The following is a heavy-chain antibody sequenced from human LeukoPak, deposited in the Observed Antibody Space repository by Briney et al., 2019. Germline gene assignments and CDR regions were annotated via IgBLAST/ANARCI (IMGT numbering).Heavy chain of an antibody. Sequence: GASVKVSCKASGGTFSSYAISWVRQAPGQGLEWMGGIIPIFGTANYAQKFQGRVTITADESTSTACMELSSLRSEDTAVYYCARGLRYFDWLPQAGDAFDIWGQGTMVTVSS. CDR3: ARGLRYFDWLPQAGDAFDI. CDR2: IIPIFGTA. V-gene: IGHV1-69*13. CDR1: GGTFSSYA. J-gene: IGHJ3*02. D-gene: IGHD3-9*01.